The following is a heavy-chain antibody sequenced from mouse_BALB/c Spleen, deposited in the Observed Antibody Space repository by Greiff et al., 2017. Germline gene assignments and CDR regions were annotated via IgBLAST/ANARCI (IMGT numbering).Heavy chain of an antibody. J-gene: IGHJ4*01. CDR3: AREGYYYGDY. V-gene: IGHV1-69*01. D-gene: IGHD1-1*01. CDR1: GYTFTDYW. CDR2: IDTSDSYT. Sequence: QVQLQQPGAELVMPGASVKMSCKAPGYTFTDYWMHWVKQRPGQGLEWIGAIDTSDSYTSYNQKFKGKATLTVDESSSTAYMQLSSLTSEDSAVYYCAREGYYYGDYWGQGTSVTVSS.